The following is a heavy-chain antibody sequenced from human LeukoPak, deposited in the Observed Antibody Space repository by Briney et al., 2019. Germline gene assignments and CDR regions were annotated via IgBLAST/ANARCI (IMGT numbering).Heavy chain of an antibody. J-gene: IGHJ4*02. CDR1: GGPIRRYY. D-gene: IGHD3-3*01. CDR3: ARSYDTNFDY. Sequence: SQNLTLTCHAYGGPIRRYYRCWIRQPPGKKLEWIGYIYFSGSTSYNPSLKSRVTISVDRSKSQFSLKLSSVAAADTAVYYCARSYDTNFDYWGQGTLVTVSS. CDR2: IYFSGST. V-gene: IGHV4-59*01.